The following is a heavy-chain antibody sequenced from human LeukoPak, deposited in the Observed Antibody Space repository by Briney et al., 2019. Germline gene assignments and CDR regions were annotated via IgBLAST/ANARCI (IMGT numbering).Heavy chain of an antibody. CDR3: ASTPYGSGRSGVDY. V-gene: IGHV4-4*07. CDR2: IYTSGST. Sequence: SETLSLTCTVSGGSISSYYWSWIRQPAGKGLEWIGRIYTSGSTNYNPSLKSRVTMSVDTSKNQFSLKLSSVTAADTAVYYCASTPYGSGRSGVDYWGQGTLDTVSS. D-gene: IGHD3-10*01. CDR1: GGSISSYY. J-gene: IGHJ4*02.